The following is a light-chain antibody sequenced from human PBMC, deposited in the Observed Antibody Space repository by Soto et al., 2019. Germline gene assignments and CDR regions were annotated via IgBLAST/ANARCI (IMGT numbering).Light chain of an antibody. J-gene: IGKJ2*01. CDR2: GAS. CDR1: QSISSY. Sequence: DIQMTQSPSSLSASVGDRVTITCRASQSISSYLNWYQQKPGKAPKVLIYGASSLQSGVPSRFSGSGSGTDFTLTINSLQPEDFATYFCQQSYSTPYTFGQGTKLEIK. CDR3: QQSYSTPYT. V-gene: IGKV1-39*01.